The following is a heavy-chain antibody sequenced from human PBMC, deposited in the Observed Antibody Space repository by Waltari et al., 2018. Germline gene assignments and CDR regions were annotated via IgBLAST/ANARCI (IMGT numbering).Heavy chain of an antibody. J-gene: IGHJ4*02. Sequence: EVQLVESGGGLIQPGGSLRLSCAASGFTVSSNYMSWVRQAPGKGLEWVSVIYSGVSTYYADSVKGRFTIYRDNSKNTLYLQMNSLRAEDTAVYYCARVGTVTVTYYFDYWGQGTLVTVSS. CDR1: GFTVSSNY. V-gene: IGHV3-53*01. CDR2: IYSGVST. CDR3: ARVGTVTVTYYFDY. D-gene: IGHD4-17*01.